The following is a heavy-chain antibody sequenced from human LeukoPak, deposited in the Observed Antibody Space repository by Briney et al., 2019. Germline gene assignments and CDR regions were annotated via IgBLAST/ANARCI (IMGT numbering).Heavy chain of an antibody. V-gene: IGHV4-34*01. CDR2: INHSGST. D-gene: IGHD3-3*02. CDR3: ARRHFWSGKGYFDY. J-gene: IGHJ4*02. Sequence: SETLSLTCAVYGGSFSGYYWSWIRQPPGKGLEWIGEINHSGSTNYNPSLKNRVTISVDTSKNQFSLKLSSVTAADTAVYYCARRHFWSGKGYFDYWGQGTLVTVSS. CDR1: GGSFSGYY.